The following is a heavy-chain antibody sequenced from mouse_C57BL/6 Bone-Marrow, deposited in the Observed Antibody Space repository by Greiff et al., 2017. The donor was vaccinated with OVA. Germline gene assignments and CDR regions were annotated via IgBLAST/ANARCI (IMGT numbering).Heavy chain of an antibody. J-gene: IGHJ1*03. D-gene: IGHD1-1*01. CDR2: ILPGSGST. CDR1: GYTFTGYW. CDR3: ARPGYYGSGVWYFDV. Sequence: LVESGAELMKPGASVKLSCKATGYTFTGYWIEWVKQRPGHGLEWIGEILPGSGSTNYNEKFKGKATFPADTSSKPAYMQLSSLTAEDSAIYYCARPGYYGSGVWYFDVWGTGTTVTVSS. V-gene: IGHV1-9*01.